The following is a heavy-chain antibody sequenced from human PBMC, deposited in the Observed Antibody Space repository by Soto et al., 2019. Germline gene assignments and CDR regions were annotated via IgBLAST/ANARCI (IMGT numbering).Heavy chain of an antibody. V-gene: IGHV4-59*01. CDR3: ARYYYDSSGYYYGP. CDR2: IYYSGST. J-gene: IGHJ5*02. Sequence: SETLSLTCTVSGGSISSCYWSWIRQPPGKGLEWIGYIYYSGSTNYNPSLKSRVTISVDTSKNQFSLKLSSVTAADTAVYYCARYYYDSSGYYYGPWGQGTLVTVSS. D-gene: IGHD3-22*01. CDR1: GGSISSCY.